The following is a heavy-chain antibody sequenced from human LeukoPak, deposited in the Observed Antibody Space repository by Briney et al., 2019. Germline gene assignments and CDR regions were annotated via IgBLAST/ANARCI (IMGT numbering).Heavy chain of an antibody. CDR1: GYTLTSYG. D-gene: IGHD2-21*02. J-gene: IGHJ3*02. Sequence: ASVKVSCKASGYTLTSYGISWVRQAPGQGLEWMGWISAYNGNTRYAQKLQGRVTMTEDTSTDTAYMELSSLRSEDTAVYYCASTYCGGDCYRRHAFDIWGQGTMVTVSS. CDR3: ASTYCGGDCYRRHAFDI. CDR2: ISAYNGNT. V-gene: IGHV1-18*01.